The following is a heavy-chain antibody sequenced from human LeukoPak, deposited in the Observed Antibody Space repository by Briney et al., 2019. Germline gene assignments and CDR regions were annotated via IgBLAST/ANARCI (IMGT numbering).Heavy chain of an antibody. D-gene: IGHD3-9*01. V-gene: IGHV3-53*01. CDR1: GFTVSSNY. Sequence: PGGSLRLSCAASGFTVSSNYVSWVRQAPGKGLEWVSVIYSGGSTYYADSVKGRFTISRDNSKNTLYLQMNSLRAEDTAVYYCAKDRINNHLRYFDSQGYGMDVWGQGTTVTVSS. J-gene: IGHJ6*02. CDR3: AKDRINNHLRYFDSQGYGMDV. CDR2: IYSGGST.